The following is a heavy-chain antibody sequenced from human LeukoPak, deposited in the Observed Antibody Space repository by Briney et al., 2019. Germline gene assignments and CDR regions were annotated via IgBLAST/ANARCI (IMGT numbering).Heavy chain of an antibody. D-gene: IGHD1-26*01. Sequence: SETLSLTCTVSGGSISSSSYYWGWIRQPPGEGLEWIGSIYYSGSTYYNPSLKSRVTISVDTSKNQFSLKLSSVTAADTAVYYCARVGSGSYRFDPWGQGTLVTVSS. CDR3: ARVGSGSYRFDP. J-gene: IGHJ5*02. V-gene: IGHV4-39*01. CDR2: IYYSGST. CDR1: GGSISSSSYY.